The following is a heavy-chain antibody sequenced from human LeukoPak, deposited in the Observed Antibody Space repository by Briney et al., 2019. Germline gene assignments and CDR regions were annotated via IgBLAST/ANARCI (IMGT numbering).Heavy chain of an antibody. CDR1: GYTFTSYY. V-gene: IGHV1-2*02. D-gene: IGHD3-22*01. J-gene: IGHJ3*02. Sequence: ASVKVSCKASGYTFTSYYMHWVRQAPGQGLEWMGWINPNSGGTNYAQKFQGRVTMTRDTSISTAYMELSRLRSDDTAVYYCARANFPYYYDSNGLNAFNIWGQGTMVTVSS. CDR2: INPNSGGT. CDR3: ARANFPYYYDSNGLNAFNI.